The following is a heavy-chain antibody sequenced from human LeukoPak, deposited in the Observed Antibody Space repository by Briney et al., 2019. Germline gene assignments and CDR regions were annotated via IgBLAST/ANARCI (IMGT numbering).Heavy chain of an antibody. CDR3: ARDGTLMTTVTVRPPDAFDI. CDR2: IYYSGST. CDR1: GGSISSGGYY. Sequence: PSETLSLTCTVSGGSISSGGYYWSWIRQHPGKGLEWIGYIYYSGSTYYNPSLKSRVTISVDTSKNQFSLKLSSVTAAGTAVYYCARDGTLMTTVTVRPPDAFDIWGQGTMVTVSS. V-gene: IGHV4-31*03. J-gene: IGHJ3*02. D-gene: IGHD4-17*01.